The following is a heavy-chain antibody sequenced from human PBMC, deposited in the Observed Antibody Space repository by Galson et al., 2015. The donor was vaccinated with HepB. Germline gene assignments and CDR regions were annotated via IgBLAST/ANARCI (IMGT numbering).Heavy chain of an antibody. CDR1: GFTFDDYA. CDR3: AKDIWPYGEVPGIDY. V-gene: IGHV3-43D*03. J-gene: IGHJ4*02. CDR2: ISWDGGST. Sequence: SLRLSCAASGFTFDDYAMHWVRQAPGKGLEWVSLISWDGGSTYYADSVKGRFTISRDNSKNSLYLQMNSLRAEDTALYYCAKDIWPYGEVPGIDYWGQGTLVTVSS. D-gene: IGHD4-17*01.